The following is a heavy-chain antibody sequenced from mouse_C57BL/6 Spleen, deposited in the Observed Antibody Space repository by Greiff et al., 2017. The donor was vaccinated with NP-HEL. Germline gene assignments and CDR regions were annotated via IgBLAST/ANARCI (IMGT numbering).Heavy chain of an antibody. CDR2: IRLKSDNYAT. D-gene: IGHD1-1*02. V-gene: IGHV6-3*01. J-gene: IGHJ1*03. CDR1: GFTFSNYW. CDR3: TGQAGGGYFDV. Sequence: EVKLVESGGGLVQPGGSMKLSCVASGFTFSNYWMNWVRQSPEKGLEWVAQIRLKSDNYATHYAESVKGRFTISRDDSKSSVYLQMNNLRAEDTGIYYCTGQAGGGYFDVWGTGTTVTVSS.